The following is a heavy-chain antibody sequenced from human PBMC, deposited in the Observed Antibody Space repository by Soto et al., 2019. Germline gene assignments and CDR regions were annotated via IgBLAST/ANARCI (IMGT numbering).Heavy chain of an antibody. J-gene: IGHJ4*02. Sequence: EVQLVESGGGLVQPGGSLRLSCAASGFTFSSYWMSWVRQAPGKGLEWVANIKQDGSEKYYVGSVKGRFTISRDNAKNSLYLQMNSLRAGDTAVYYCAREILFDSSGYYGCDFYSWGQGTLVTVSS. D-gene: IGHD3-22*01. CDR1: GFTFSSYW. CDR2: IKQDGSEK. V-gene: IGHV3-7*01. CDR3: AREILFDSSGYYGCDFYS.